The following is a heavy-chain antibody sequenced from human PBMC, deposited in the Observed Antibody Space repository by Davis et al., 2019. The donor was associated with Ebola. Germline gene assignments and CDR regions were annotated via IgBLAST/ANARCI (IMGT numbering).Heavy chain of an antibody. CDR1: GYTFTSYY. CDR2: INPSGGST. CDR3: ARDRPYYDFWSGYFDY. D-gene: IGHD3-3*01. J-gene: IGHJ4*02. V-gene: IGHV1-46*01. Sequence: GESLKISCAASGYTFTSYYMNWVRQAPGQGLEWMGIINPSGGSTSYAQKFQGRVTMTRDTSTSTAYMELRSLRSDDTAVYYCARDRPYYDFWSGYFDYWGQGTLVTVSS.